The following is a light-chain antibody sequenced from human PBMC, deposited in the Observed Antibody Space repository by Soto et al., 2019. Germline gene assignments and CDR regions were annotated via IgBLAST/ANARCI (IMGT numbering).Light chain of an antibody. CDR2: AAS. CDR1: ESIGRH. V-gene: IGKV1-39*01. CDR3: QQGYSTLSIT. Sequence: DIQMTQSPSSLSASVGDRVTITCRASESIGRHLNWYQQKPGKAPKLLIYAASSLQNGVPSRFRGGGSGTDFTLTISNLQPEDFATYFCQQGYSTLSITFGQGTRLEIK. J-gene: IGKJ5*01.